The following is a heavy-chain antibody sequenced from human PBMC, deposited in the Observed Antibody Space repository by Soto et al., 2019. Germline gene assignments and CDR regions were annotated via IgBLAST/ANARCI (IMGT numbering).Heavy chain of an antibody. CDR2: INPNSGGT. J-gene: IGHJ6*02. Sequence: ASVKVACKASGYTFTGYYMHWVRQAPGQGLEWMGWINPNSGGTNYAQKFQGWVTMTRDTSISTAYMELSRLRSDDTAVYYCARAMVRGVHYYYYRIDVSGQGTTVTVSS. CDR3: ARAMVRGVHYYYYRIDV. CDR1: GYTFTGYY. V-gene: IGHV1-2*04. D-gene: IGHD3-10*01.